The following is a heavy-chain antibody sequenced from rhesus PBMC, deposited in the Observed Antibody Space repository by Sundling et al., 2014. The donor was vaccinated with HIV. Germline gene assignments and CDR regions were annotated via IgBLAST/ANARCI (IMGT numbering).Heavy chain of an antibody. CDR1: GGSITSSNW. J-gene: IGHJ4*01. D-gene: IGHD3-16*01. V-gene: IGHV4-93*01. CDR2: IYGSGVST. Sequence: QVQLQESGPAVVKPSETLSLTCAVSGGSITSSNWWHWIRQSPGKGLEWIGGIYGSGVSTEYNPSLKSRVTISKNTSKNQFSLKLSSVTAADTAVYYCARVYYYSGSYYYGYFDYWGRGSPGHRLL. CDR3: ARVYYYSGSYYYGYFDY.